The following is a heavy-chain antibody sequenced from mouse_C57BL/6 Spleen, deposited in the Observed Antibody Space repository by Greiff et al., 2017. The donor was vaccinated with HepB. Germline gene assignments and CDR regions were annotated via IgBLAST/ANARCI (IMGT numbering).Heavy chain of an antibody. CDR3: ASEELGRGAY. J-gene: IGHJ3*01. CDR2: IYPSDSET. CDR1: GYTFTSYW. V-gene: IGHV1-61*01. Sequence: QVQLQQPGAELVRPGSSVKLSCKASGYTFTSYWMDWVKQRPGQGLEWIGNIYPSDSETHYNQKFKDKATLTVDKSSSTAYIQLSSLTSEDSAVYYCASEELGRGAYWGQGTLVTVSA. D-gene: IGHD4-1*01.